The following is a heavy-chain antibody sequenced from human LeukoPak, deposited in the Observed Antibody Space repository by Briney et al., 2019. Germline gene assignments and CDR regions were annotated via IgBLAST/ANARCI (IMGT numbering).Heavy chain of an antibody. CDR3: ARGEISVAPYIEGRNWFDP. CDR1: GGSFSGYY. D-gene: IGHD3-16*02. CDR2: INHSGST. J-gene: IGHJ5*02. V-gene: IGHV4-34*01. Sequence: SETLSLTCAVYGGSFSGYYWSWIRQPPGKGLKWIGEINHSGSTNYNPSLKSRVTISVDTSKNQFSLKLSSVTAADTAVYYCARGEISVAPYIEGRNWFDPWGQGTLVTVSS.